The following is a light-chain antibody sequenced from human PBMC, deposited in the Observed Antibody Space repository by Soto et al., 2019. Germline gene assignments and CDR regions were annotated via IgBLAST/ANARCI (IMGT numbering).Light chain of an antibody. J-gene: IGKJ1*01. Sequence: EIVLTQSPSTLSVSPGERATLSCRASQSVSSEKLAWYQQKPGQAPRLLIFGASGRATGIPDRFSGSGSGTDFSLTISRLEPEDFAVYYCQQYDTSPRTFGQGTKVDIK. V-gene: IGKV3-20*01. CDR1: QSVSSEK. CDR3: QQYDTSPRT. CDR2: GAS.